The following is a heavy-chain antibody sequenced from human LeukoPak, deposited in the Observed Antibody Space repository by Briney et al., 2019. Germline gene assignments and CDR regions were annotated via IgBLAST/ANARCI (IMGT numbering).Heavy chain of an antibody. CDR3: ARRRDGYNFPLGY. V-gene: IGHV4-34*01. CDR1: GGSFSGYY. D-gene: IGHD5-24*01. J-gene: IGHJ4*02. CDR2: INHSGST. Sequence: SETLSLTCAVYGGSFSGYYWSWIRQPPGRGLEWIGEINHSGSTNYNPSLKSRVTISVDTSKNQFSLKLSSVTAADTAVYYCARRRDGYNFPLGYWGQGTLVTVSS.